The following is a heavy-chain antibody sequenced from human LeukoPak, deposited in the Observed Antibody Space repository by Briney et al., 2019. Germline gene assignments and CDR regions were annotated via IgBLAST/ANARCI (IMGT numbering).Heavy chain of an antibody. CDR1: GGSISSGSYY. V-gene: IGHV4-61*02. CDR3: ARDCSSTSCPHNWFDP. Sequence: SETLSLTCTVSGGSISSGSYYWRWIRQPAGKGLEWIVRIYTSGSTNYNPSLKSRVTISVDTSKNLFSLKLSSVTAADTAVYYCARDCSSTSCPHNWFDPWGQGTLVTVSS. D-gene: IGHD2-2*01. J-gene: IGHJ5*02. CDR2: IYTSGST.